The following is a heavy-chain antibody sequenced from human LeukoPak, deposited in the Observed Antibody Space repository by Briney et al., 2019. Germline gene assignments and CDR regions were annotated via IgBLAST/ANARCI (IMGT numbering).Heavy chain of an antibody. CDR3: ARGRQLLRIDP. V-gene: IGHV3-53*04. Sequence: GRSLRLSCAASGFTFSSYGMHWVRQAPGKGLEWVAVIYSGGSTYYADSVKGRFTISRHNSKNTLYLQMNSLRAEDTAVYYCARGRQLLRIDPWGQGTLVTVSS. CDR1: GFTFSSYG. J-gene: IGHJ5*02. CDR2: IYSGGST. D-gene: IGHD2-2*01.